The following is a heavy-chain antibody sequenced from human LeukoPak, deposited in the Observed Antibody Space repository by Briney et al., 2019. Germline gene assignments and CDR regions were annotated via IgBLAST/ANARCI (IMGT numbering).Heavy chain of an antibody. CDR3: ARDSTILEELRSAFDI. D-gene: IGHD1-26*01. J-gene: IGHJ3*02. Sequence: GGSLRLSCAASGFTFRSYALSWVRKAPGKGLEWVSAISSSGGDTYYADSVKGRFTISRDTSKNTLYLQMNSLRAEDTAVYYCARDSTILEELRSAFDIWGQGTMVTVSS. CDR1: GFTFRSYA. CDR2: ISSSGGDT. V-gene: IGHV3-23*01.